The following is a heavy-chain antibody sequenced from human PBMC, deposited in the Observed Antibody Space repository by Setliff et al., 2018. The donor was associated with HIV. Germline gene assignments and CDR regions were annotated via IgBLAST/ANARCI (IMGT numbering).Heavy chain of an antibody. V-gene: IGHV3-23*01. Sequence: GGSLRLSCAASGFSFSAYWMNWVRQAPGKGLEWVSGISGSGANPYNADFVEGRFTVSRDNSKNTLYLQLNSLRAEDTAVYYCAKDRFSDSSAPGDAFDVWGVGTLVTVSS. CDR2: ISGSGANP. D-gene: IGHD3-22*01. CDR3: AKDRFSDSSAPGDAFDV. J-gene: IGHJ3*01. CDR1: GFSFSAYW.